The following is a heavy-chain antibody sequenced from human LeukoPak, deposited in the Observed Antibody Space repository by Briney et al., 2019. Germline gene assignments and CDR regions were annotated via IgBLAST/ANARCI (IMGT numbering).Heavy chain of an antibody. V-gene: IGHV4-39*07. J-gene: IGHJ4*02. CDR1: GGSISSSSYY. CDR2: IYYSGST. Sequence: SETLSLTCTVSGGSISSSSYYWGWIRQPPGKGLEWIGSIYYSGSTNYNPSLKSRVTISIDTSKNQFSLKLSSVTAADTAVYYCATSLNGELDYWGQGTLVTVSS. CDR3: ATSLNGELDY.